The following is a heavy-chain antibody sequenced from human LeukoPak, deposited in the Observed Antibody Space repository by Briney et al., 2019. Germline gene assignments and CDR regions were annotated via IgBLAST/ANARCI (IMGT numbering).Heavy chain of an antibody. D-gene: IGHD1-26*01. V-gene: IGHV3-11*01. J-gene: IGHJ4*02. Sequence: GGSLRLSCAASGFTFSDYYMSWIRQAPGKGLEWVSYISSSGSTIYYADSVKGRFTILRDNAKNSLYLQMNSLRAEDTAVYYCARDRSGSYHAAFDYWGQGTLVTVSS. CDR1: GFTFSDYY. CDR3: ARDRSGSYHAAFDY. CDR2: ISSSGSTI.